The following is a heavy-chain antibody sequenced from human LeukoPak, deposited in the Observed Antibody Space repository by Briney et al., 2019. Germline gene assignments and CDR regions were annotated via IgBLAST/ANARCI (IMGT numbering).Heavy chain of an antibody. CDR2: IYYSGST. CDR3: ARLRYSRPIDVDY. J-gene: IGHJ4*02. D-gene: IGHD2-21*01. CDR1: GGSISSYY. V-gene: IGHV4-39*01. Sequence: PSETLSLTCTVSGGSISSYYWGWIRQPPGKGLEWIGSIYYSGSTYYNPSLKSRVTISVDTSKNQFSLKLSSVTAADTAVYYCARLRYSRPIDVDYWGQGTLVTVSS.